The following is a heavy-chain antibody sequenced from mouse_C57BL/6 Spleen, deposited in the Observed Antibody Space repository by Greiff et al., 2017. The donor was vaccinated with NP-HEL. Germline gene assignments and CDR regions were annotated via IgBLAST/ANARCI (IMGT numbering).Heavy chain of an antibody. V-gene: IGHV5-15*04. D-gene: IGHD1-1*01. J-gene: IGHJ1*03. CDR1: GFTFSDYG. Sequence: EVKLVESGGGLVQPGGSLKLSCAASGFTFSDYGMAWVRQAPRKGPEWVAFISNLAYSIYYADTVTGRFTISRENAKNTLYLEMSSLRSEDTAMYYCARQGLSTVVASYWYFDVWGTGTTVTVSS. CDR3: ARQGLSTVVASYWYFDV. CDR2: ISNLAYSI.